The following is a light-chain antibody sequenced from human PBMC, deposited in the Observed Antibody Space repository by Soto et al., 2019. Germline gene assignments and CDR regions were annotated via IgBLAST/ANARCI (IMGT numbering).Light chain of an antibody. CDR2: AAS. CDR3: QKSYSTPIT. Sequence: QMTQSPSSMSASVGHRLTITCRASQGIRNDLGWYQQKPGKAPKLLIYAASSLQSGVPSRFSGSGSGTDFTLTISSLQPEEFATYYCQKSYSTPITVGHGTRLEIK. V-gene: IGKV1-39*01. CDR1: QGIRND. J-gene: IGKJ5*01.